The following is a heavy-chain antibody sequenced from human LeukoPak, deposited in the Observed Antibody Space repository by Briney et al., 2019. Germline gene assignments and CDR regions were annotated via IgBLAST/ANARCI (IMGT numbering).Heavy chain of an antibody. CDR2: ISSSSSYT. CDR3: ARDYCSGGSCYSDY. CDR1: GFTFSDYY. J-gene: IGHJ4*02. V-gene: IGHV3-11*06. Sequence: GGSLRLSCAAPGFTFSDYYMSWIRQAPGKGLEWVSYISSSSSYTNYADSVKGRFTISRDNAKNSLYLQMNSLRAEDTAVYYCARDYCSGGSCYSDYWGQGTLVTVSS. D-gene: IGHD2-15*01.